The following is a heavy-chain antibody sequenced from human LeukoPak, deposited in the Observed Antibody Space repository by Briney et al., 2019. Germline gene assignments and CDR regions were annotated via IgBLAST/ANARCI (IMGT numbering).Heavy chain of an antibody. CDR2: INPNSGGT. CDR1: GYTFTDYY. CDR3: ARDGNFDY. D-gene: IGHD1-26*01. Sequence: TSVKVSCEASGYTFTDYYMHWVRQAPGQGLEWMGWINPNSGGTNYAQKFQGRVTMTRDTPISTAYMELSRLRSDDTAVYYCARDGNFDYWGQGTLVTVSS. J-gene: IGHJ4*02. V-gene: IGHV1-2*02.